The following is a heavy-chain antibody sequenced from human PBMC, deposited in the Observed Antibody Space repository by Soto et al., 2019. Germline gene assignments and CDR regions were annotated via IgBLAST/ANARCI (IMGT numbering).Heavy chain of an antibody. CDR3: VRERQFVRDFYYGMDV. Sequence: EVHLVDSGGGLVKPGGSLRLSCAASGFTFNTYSMTWVRQAPGPGLEWVSSISNTGAHIYYADSVRGRFTISRHNAKNSLYLQMNSLTAEDTAVYYCVRERQFVRDFYYGMDVWGRGTTVTVSS. J-gene: IGHJ6*02. D-gene: IGHD6-6*01. V-gene: IGHV3-21*01. CDR1: GFTFNTYS. CDR2: ISNTGAHI.